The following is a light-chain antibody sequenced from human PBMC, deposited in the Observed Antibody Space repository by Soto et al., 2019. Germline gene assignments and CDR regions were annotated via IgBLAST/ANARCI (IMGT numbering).Light chain of an antibody. CDR3: QQYNNWVT. J-gene: IGKJ4*01. V-gene: IGKV3-15*01. CDR2: GAS. Sequence: EIVMTQSPATLSVSPGDRATLSCRASQSVKSDLAWYQQKPGQAPRLLIYGASTRATGIPARFSGSGSGTEFTLTINSLLSEDFAIYYCQQYNNWVTFGGGAKVEIK. CDR1: QSVKSD.